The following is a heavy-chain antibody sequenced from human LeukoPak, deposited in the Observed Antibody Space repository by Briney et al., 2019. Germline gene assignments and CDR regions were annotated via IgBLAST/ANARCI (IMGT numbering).Heavy chain of an antibody. J-gene: IGHJ6*02. V-gene: IGHV4-59*08. Sequence: PSETLSLTCTVSGGSISSYYWSWIRQPPGKGLEWIGYIYYSGSTNYNPSLKSRVTISVDTSKNQFSLKLSSVTAADTAVYYCARPKSEGSSWFLYYYGMDVWGQGTTVTVSS. CDR3: ARPKSEGSSWFLYYYGMDV. CDR2: IYYSGST. D-gene: IGHD6-13*01. CDR1: GGSISSYY.